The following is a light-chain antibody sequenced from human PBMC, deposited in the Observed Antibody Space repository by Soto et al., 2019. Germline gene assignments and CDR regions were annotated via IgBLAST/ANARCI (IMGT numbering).Light chain of an antibody. CDR2: GAS. CDR1: QSVSNN. J-gene: IGKJ5*01. V-gene: IGKV3D-15*01. Sequence: EVLLTQSPATLSVSPGESATLSCRASQSVSNNLAWYQQKPGQAPRLLMYGASARATGVPARFSGGGSETEFTLTISSLQSEDFAVYYCHQYNNWPPSTFGQGTRLEIK. CDR3: HQYNNWPPST.